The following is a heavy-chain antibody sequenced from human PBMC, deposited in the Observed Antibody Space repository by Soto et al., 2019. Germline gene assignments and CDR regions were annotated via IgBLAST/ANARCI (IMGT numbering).Heavy chain of an antibody. CDR2: IYPGDSDT. CDR1: GYSFSKFW. D-gene: IGHD3-16*02. J-gene: IGHJ4*02. Sequence: PGESLKISCQGSGYSFSKFWIGWLRRTPEKGLEWMARIYPGDSDTKYSPSVQGQVTVSADTSTNTAYLRLSRLRASDRAIYYCARRSRFCTEPFCPKKHYYFDFWGQ. V-gene: IGHV5-51*01. CDR3: ARRSRFCTEPFCPKKHYYFDF.